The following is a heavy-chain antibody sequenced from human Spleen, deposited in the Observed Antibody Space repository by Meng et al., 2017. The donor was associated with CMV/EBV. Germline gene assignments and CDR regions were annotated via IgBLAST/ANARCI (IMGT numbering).Heavy chain of an antibody. CDR3: ARVIAVAGTAPFDY. CDR1: GYTFNGYY. CDR2: IHSNSGAT. D-gene: IGHD6-19*01. V-gene: IGHV1-2*06. Sequence: SGYTFNGYYIHWVRQAPGQGLEWVGRIHSNSGATDYTQKLQGRVTMTRDTSINTAYLEVGTLRSDDTAVYYCARVIAVAGTAPFDYWGQGTLVTVSS. J-gene: IGHJ4*02.